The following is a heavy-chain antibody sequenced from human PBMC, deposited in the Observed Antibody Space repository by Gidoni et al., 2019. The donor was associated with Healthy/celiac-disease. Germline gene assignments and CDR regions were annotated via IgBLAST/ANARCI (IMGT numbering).Heavy chain of an antibody. CDR3: VTGGYAGSFDY. J-gene: IGHJ4*02. V-gene: IGHV3-64D*06. CDR2: IRSNGGST. CDR1: GFTFSSYA. Sequence: EVQLVESGGGLVQPGGSLRLSCSASGFTFSSYAMHWVRQAPGKGLEYVSAIRSNGGSTYYAGSVKGRFTISRDNSKNPLYLQMSSLRAEDTAVYYCVTGGYAGSFDYWGQGTLVTVSS. D-gene: IGHD3-16*01.